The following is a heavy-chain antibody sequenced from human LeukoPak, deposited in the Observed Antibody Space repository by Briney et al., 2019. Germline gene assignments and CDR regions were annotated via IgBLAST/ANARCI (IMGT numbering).Heavy chain of an antibody. V-gene: IGHV4-59*01. CDR1: GGSISGYY. J-gene: IGHJ6*03. CDR2: IYYSGST. CDR3: ARGNCSSTSCSPYYYMDV. Sequence: SETLSLTCTVSGGSISGYYWSWIRQPPGKGLEWIGYIYYSGSTNYNPSLKSRVTISVDTSKNQFSLKLSSVTAADTAVYYCARGNCSSTSCSPYYYMDVWGKGTTVTVSS. D-gene: IGHD2-2*01.